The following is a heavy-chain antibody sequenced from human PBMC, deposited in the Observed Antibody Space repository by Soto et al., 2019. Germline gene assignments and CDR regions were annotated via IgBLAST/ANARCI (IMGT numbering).Heavy chain of an antibody. CDR3: ARERYQVISDGMDV. V-gene: IGHV1-2*02. J-gene: IGHJ6*02. CDR2: INPETGGT. D-gene: IGHD2-2*01. Sequence: VQLVQSGADVKTPGASVRVSCKASGYTFTGYYVHWVREAPGQGLEWMGWINPETGGTSYAQKFQGRVTLSRDTSINTAYLELSRLRFDHAAVYFCARERYQVISDGMDVWGQGTTVTVSS. CDR1: GYTFTGYY.